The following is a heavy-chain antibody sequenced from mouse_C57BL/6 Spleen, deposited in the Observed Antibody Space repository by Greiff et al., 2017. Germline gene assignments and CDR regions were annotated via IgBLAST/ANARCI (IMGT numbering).Heavy chain of an antibody. CDR3: ARGYYYGSSYGYFDV. CDR2: IYPGDGDT. D-gene: IGHD1-1*01. J-gene: IGHJ1*03. CDR1: GYAFRRSW. Sequence: QFQLQQSGPELVTPGASVTISCKASGYAFRRSWLHWVKQRPGKGLEWIGRIYPGDGDTNYNGKFKGTATLTADKSSSTAYMQLSSLTSEDSAVYFWARGYYYGSSYGYFDVWGTGTTVTVSS. V-gene: IGHV1-82*01.